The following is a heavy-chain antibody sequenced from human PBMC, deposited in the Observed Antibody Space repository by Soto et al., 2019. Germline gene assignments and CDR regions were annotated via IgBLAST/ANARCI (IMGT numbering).Heavy chain of an antibody. J-gene: IGHJ5*02. V-gene: IGHV4-59*08. Sequence: PSETLSLTCTVSGGSISSYYWSWIRQPPGKGLEWFGYIYYIGSTNYNPSLKSRVTISVDTSKNQFSLKLSSVTAADTAVYYCARRVWLGYCSGGSCYPWFDPWGQGTLVTVSS. CDR2: IYYIGST. CDR3: ARRVWLGYCSGGSCYPWFDP. D-gene: IGHD2-15*01. CDR1: GGSISSYY.